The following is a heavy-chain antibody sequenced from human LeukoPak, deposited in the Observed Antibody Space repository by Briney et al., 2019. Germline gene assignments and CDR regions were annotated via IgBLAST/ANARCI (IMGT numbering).Heavy chain of an antibody. CDR3: ARDRGKYDSSDDYYYAYYFDY. J-gene: IGHJ4*02. D-gene: IGHD3-22*01. CDR2: INPNSGGT. CDR1: GNTFTGYY. Sequence: ASVKVSCKASGNTFTGYYMHWVRQAPGQGLEWMGWINPNSGGTIYAQKFQGRVTMTTDTSTSTAYMELRSLRSDDTAVYYCARDRGKYDSSDDYYYAYYFDYWGQGTLVTVSS. V-gene: IGHV1-2*02.